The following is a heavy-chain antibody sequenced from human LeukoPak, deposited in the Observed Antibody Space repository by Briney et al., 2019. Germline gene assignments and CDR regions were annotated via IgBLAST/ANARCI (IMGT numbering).Heavy chain of an antibody. CDR3: ARLAAAGNDY. J-gene: IGHJ4*02. CDR1: GFTFSSYS. Sequence: GGSLRLSCAASGFTFSSYSMNWVRQAPGKGLEWVSYISSSSTIYYADSVKGRFTISRDNAKNSLYLQMNSLRDEDTAVYYCARLAAAGNDYWGQGTLVTVSS. CDR2: ISSSSTI. V-gene: IGHV3-48*02. D-gene: IGHD6-13*01.